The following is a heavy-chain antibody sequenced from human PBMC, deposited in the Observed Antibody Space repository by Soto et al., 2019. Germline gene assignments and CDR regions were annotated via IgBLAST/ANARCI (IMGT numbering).Heavy chain of an antibody. Sequence: PAGSLTLSCAASGYTFSHYWMHWVRQAPGSWLLWVSRVNPDGTITTYADSVKGRLTISRANANNNLYFKMNSMGVEDTAVSYFSYYTFGYNEFWGQGP. V-gene: IGHV3-74*03. CDR3: SYYTFGYNEF. J-gene: IGHJ4*02. CDR1: GYTFSHYW. CDR2: VNPDGTIT. D-gene: IGHD2-2*02.